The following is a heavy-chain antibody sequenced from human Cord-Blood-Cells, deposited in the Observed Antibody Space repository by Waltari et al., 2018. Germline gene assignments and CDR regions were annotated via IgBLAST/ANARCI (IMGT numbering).Heavy chain of an antibody. D-gene: IGHD6-13*01. Sequence: QVQLVQSGAEVQKAGTSVKVACKASGGTFSSYAISWVRPAPGQGIEWMGGIIPIFGTANYAQKFQGRVTITADKSTSTAYMELSSLRAEDTAVYYCARGGIAATYYFDYWGQGTLVTVSS. CDR3: ARGGIAATYYFDY. J-gene: IGHJ4*02. CDR1: GGTFSSYA. CDR2: IIPIFGTA. V-gene: IGHV1-69*06.